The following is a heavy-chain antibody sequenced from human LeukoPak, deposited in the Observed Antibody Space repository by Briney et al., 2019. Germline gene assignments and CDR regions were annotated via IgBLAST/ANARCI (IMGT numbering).Heavy chain of an antibody. CDR1: GGSISSRY. CDR2: IYTSGSS. D-gene: IGHD5-18*01. V-gene: IGHV4-4*07. CDR3: ARAGYGYGWGAFDY. Sequence: PSETLSLTCTVSGGSISSRYWSWIRQPAGKGLEWIGRIYTSGSSNYNPSLKSRVTMSLDTSKNQFSLKLSSVTAADTAVYYCARAGYGYGWGAFDYWGQGTLVTVSS. J-gene: IGHJ4*02.